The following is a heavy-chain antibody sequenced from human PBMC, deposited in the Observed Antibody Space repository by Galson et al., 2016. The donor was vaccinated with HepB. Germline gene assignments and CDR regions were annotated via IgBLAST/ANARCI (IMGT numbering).Heavy chain of an antibody. CDR3: AKAGYSARWYVGPVDD. CDR1: GFTFSRYA. D-gene: IGHD2-2*02. V-gene: IGHV3-23*01. J-gene: IGHJ4*02. CDR2: ISGSGDHT. Sequence: SLRLSCAASGFTFSRYAMSWVRQAPGKGLEWVSAISGSGDHTNNADSVKGRFTISRDNSKSTIYLQMNSVRVDDTAVYFCAKAGYSARWYVGPVDDWGQGTLVSVSS.